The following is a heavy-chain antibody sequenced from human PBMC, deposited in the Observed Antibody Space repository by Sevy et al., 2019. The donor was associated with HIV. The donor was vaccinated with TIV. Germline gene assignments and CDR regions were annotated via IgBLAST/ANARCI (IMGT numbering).Heavy chain of an antibody. J-gene: IGHJ6*02. CDR3: AVVVPAARVTTGYRMDV. D-gene: IGHD2-2*01. Sequence: ASVKVSCKASGGTFSSYAISWVRQAPGQGLEWMGGIIPIFGTANYAQKFQGRVTITADESTSTAYMELSSLRSEDTAVYYCAVVVPAARVTTGYRMDVWGQGTTVTVSS. CDR2: IIPIFGTA. V-gene: IGHV1-69*13. CDR1: GGTFSSYA.